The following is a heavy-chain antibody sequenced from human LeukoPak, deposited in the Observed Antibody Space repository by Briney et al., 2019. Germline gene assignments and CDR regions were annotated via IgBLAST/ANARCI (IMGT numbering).Heavy chain of an antibody. Sequence: KPSETLSLTCTVSGYSISSGYYWGWIRQPPGKGLEWIGSIYHSGGTYYNPSLKSRVTISVDTSKNQFSLKLSSVTAADTAVYYCAREDGNRGHEYYYYYYYMDVWGKGTTVTVSS. CDR2: IYHSGGT. J-gene: IGHJ6*03. CDR1: GYSISSGYY. CDR3: AREDGNRGHEYYYYYYYMDV. D-gene: IGHD1-14*01. V-gene: IGHV4-38-2*02.